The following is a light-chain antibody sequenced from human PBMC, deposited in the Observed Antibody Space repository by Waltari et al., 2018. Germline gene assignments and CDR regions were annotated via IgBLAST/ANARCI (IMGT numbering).Light chain of an antibody. CDR1: HRLGGN. V-gene: IGKV3-15*01. Sequence: EIVMTQSPATLSVSPGERATLSCRASHRLGGNLAWYQQKPGQAPRRLMYDVSTRATGVPARFSGSESGTEFTLTISSIQSEDFAIYYCQQYQNWPRWTFGQGTKVDIK. CDR3: QQYQNWPRWT. J-gene: IGKJ1*01. CDR2: DVS.